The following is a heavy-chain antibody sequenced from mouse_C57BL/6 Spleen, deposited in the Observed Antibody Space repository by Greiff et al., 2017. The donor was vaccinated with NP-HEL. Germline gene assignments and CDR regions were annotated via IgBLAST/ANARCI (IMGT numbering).Heavy chain of an antibody. CDR3: ARSNGYLAMDY. J-gene: IGHJ4*01. CDR2: IYPRSGNT. CDR1: GYTFTSYG. D-gene: IGHD2-2*01. V-gene: IGHV1-81*01. Sequence: QVQLKQSGAELARPGASVKLSCKASGYTFTSYGISWVKQRTGQGLEWIGEIYPRSGNTYYNEKFKGKATLTADKSSSTAYMELRSLTSEDSAVYFCARSNGYLAMDYWGQGTSVTVSS.